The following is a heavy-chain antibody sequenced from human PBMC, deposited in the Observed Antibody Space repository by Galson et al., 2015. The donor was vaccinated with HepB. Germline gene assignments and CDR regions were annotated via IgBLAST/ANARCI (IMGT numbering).Heavy chain of an antibody. Sequence: ETLSLPCAVYGGSFRGSYWNWIRQPPGKGLEWIGEINHSGSTNYNPSLKSRVTRSVDTSKNQLSLKLSSGTAADTAGYDCARRGHGGCEIWGQGTMVTGSA. CDR1: GGSFRGSY. CDR3: ARRGHGGCEI. D-gene: IGHD3-16*01. V-gene: IGHV4-34*01. J-gene: IGHJ3*02. CDR2: INHSGST.